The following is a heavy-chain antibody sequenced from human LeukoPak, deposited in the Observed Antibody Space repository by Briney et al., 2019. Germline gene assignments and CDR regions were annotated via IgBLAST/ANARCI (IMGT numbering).Heavy chain of an antibody. D-gene: IGHD3-3*01. CDR3: ARVDFWIGHES. V-gene: IGHV3-48*04. CDR2: ISSSSSTI. Sequence: GGSQRLSCAASGFTFSAYSMSWVRQAPGKGLEWVSYISSSSSTIYYADSVKGRFTISRDNAKDSLYLQMNSLRAEDTGVYYCARVDFWIGHESWGQGTLVTVSS. CDR1: GFTFSAYS. J-gene: IGHJ4*02.